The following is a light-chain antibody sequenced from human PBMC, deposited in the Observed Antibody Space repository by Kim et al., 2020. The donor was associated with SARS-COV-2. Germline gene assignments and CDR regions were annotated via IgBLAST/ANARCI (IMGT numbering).Light chain of an antibody. CDR1: NIGSKS. CDR3: QVWDSGSDQGV. J-gene: IGLJ2*01. CDR2: YDS. V-gene: IGLV3-21*04. Sequence: SYELTQPRSVSVAPGKTASITCGGNNIGSKSVHWYQQKPGQAPVLVISYDSDRPSGIPDRFSGSNSGNTATLTVSRVEAGDEADYYCQVWDSGSDQGVFGGGTQLTV.